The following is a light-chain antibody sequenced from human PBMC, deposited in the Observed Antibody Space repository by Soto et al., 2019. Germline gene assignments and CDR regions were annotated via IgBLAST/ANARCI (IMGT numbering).Light chain of an antibody. V-gene: IGLV2-14*01. J-gene: IGLJ1*01. CDR1: SSDVGGYNY. CDR3: SSYTSSSTLYV. Sequence: ALTQPASVSGSPGQSITISCTGTSSDVGGYNYVSWYQQHPGKAPKLMIFDVSNRPSGVSNRFSGSKSGNTASLTISGLQAEDEADYYCSSYTSSSTLYVFGTGTKLTVL. CDR2: DVS.